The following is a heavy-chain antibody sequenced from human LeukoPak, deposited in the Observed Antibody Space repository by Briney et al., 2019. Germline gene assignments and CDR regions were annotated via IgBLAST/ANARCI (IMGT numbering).Heavy chain of an antibody. CDR2: LYSAGNT. V-gene: IGHV3-66*02. D-gene: IGHD2/OR15-2a*01. CDR1: GFTVSSNY. CDR3: ARAREYLAIDY. Sequence: GGSLRLSCAASGFTVSSNYMNWVRQAPGKGLEWVSVLYSAGNTFYADSVKGRFTISRDNSKNTLYLQMSSLRPEDTAVYYCARAREYLAIDYWGQGTLVTVSS. J-gene: IGHJ4*02.